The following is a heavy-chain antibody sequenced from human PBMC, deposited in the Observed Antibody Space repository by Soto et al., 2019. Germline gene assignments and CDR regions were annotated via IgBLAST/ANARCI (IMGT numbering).Heavy chain of an antibody. V-gene: IGHV4-34*01. CDR2: INHSGST. Sequence: SETLSLTCAVYCGSFSGYYWSWIRQPPGKGLEWIGEINHSGSTNYNPSLKSRVTISVDTSKNQFSLKLSSVTAADTAVYYCARGRYYYEISQKYYLDYWGQGTLVTV. J-gene: IGHJ4*02. CDR1: CGSFSGYY. CDR3: ARGRYYYEISQKYYLDY. D-gene: IGHD3-22*01.